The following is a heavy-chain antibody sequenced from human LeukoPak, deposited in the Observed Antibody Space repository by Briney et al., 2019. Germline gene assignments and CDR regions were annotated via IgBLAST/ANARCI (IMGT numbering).Heavy chain of an antibody. V-gene: IGHV4-34*01. CDR3: ASAPYYYDSSGYSNYYYYYYMDV. J-gene: IGHJ6*03. Sequence: SETLSLTCAVYGGSFSDYQWSWIRQPPGKGLEWIGEINQSGSINYNPSLKSRVTMSVDTSKNQFSLMLSSVTAADAAVYYCASAPYYYDSSGYSNYYYYYYMDVWGNGTTVTVSS. CDR1: GGSFSDYQ. D-gene: IGHD3-22*01. CDR2: INQSGSI.